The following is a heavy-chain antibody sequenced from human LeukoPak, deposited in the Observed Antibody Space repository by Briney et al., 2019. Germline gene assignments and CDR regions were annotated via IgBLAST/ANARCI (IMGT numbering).Heavy chain of an antibody. D-gene: IGHD3-16*01. V-gene: IGHV3-48*03. CDR1: GFTFSSYE. CDR3: ARDTPNPALIGPDY. CDR2: ISSSGSPI. J-gene: IGHJ4*02. Sequence: GGSLRLSCAASGFTFSSYEMNWVRQAPGKGLEWVSYISSSGSPIYYADSVKGRFTISRDNAKNSLYLQMNSLRAGDTAIYYCARDTPNPALIGPDYWGQGTLVTVSS.